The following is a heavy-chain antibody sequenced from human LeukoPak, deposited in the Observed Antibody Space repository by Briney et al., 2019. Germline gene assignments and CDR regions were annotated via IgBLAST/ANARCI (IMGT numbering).Heavy chain of an antibody. V-gene: IGHV3-7*01. CDR3: ARNSGTNP. Sequence: GGSLRLSCGASGFTFSSYWMSWVRPAPGKGLEWVANIKQDGSEKYYVDSVKGRFTISRDNAKNSLYLQMNSLRAEDTAVYYCARNSGTNPWGQGTLVTVSS. D-gene: IGHD1-26*01. J-gene: IGHJ5*02. CDR2: IKQDGSEK. CDR1: GFTFSSYW.